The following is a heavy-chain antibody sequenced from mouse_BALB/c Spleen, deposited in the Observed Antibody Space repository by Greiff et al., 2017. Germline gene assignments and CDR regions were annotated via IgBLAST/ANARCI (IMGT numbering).Heavy chain of an antibody. CDR3: ARAQYGYGYAMDY. D-gene: IGHD1-2*01. CDR1: GFTFSSYA. CDR2: ISSGGST. Sequence: VKLVESGGGLVKPGGSLKLSCAASGFTFSSYAMSWVRQTPEKRLEWVASISSGGSTYYPDSVKGRFTISRDNARNILYLQMSSLRSEDTAMYYCARAQYGYGYAMDYWGQGTSVTVSS. J-gene: IGHJ4*01. V-gene: IGHV5-6-5*01.